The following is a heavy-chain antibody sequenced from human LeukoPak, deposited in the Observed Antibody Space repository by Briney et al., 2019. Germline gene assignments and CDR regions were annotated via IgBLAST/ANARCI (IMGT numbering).Heavy chain of an antibody. CDR3: ALLESSSDYYYYMDV. CDR1: GYTLTELS. Sequence: ASVKVSCKVSGYTLTELSMHWVRQAPGKGLEWMGGFDPEDGETIYAQKFQGRVTMTEDTSTDTAYMELSSLRSEDTAVYYCALLESSSDYYYYMDVWGKGTTVTVSS. CDR2: FDPEDGET. D-gene: IGHD6-6*01. J-gene: IGHJ6*03. V-gene: IGHV1-24*01.